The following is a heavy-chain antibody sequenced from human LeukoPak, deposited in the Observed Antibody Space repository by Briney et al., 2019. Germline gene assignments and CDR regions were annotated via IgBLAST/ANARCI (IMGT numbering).Heavy chain of an antibody. Sequence: SVKVSCKASGGTFSSYAISWVRQAPGQGLEWMGGIIPIFGTANYAQKFQGRDTITADESTSTAYMELSSLRSEDAAVYYCTEGVGATKELYYYGMDVWGQGTTVTVSS. CDR1: GGTFSSYA. J-gene: IGHJ6*02. V-gene: IGHV1-69*13. CDR3: TEGVGATKELYYYGMDV. D-gene: IGHD1-26*01. CDR2: IIPIFGTA.